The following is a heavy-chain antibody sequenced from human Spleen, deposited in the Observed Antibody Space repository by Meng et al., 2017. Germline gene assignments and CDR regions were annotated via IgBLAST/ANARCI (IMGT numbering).Heavy chain of an antibody. CDR3: ARWAAAGNGLDV. V-gene: IGHV1-2*02. Sequence: QGHLVQSGAEVKKPGASVKVSRKASGYTFTGHYIYWGRRAPGQGLEWMGWINPNSGGTNYAQKFQGRVTITRDPSINIAYMELSRLQSDDTAVYYCARWAAAGNGLDVWGQGTTVTVPS. CDR2: INPNSGGT. D-gene: IGHD6-13*01. J-gene: IGHJ6*02. CDR1: GYTFTGHY.